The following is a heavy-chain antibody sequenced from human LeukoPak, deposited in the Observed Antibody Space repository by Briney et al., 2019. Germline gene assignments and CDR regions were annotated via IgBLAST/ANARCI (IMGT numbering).Heavy chain of an antibody. J-gene: IGHJ4*02. CDR1: GFTFSSYG. Sequence: GGSLRLSCAASGFTFSSYGMHWVRQAPGQGLEWVAFIRYDGSNKYYEDSVKGRFTISRDNTKNTLYLQMNSLRAEDTAVYYCAKDPDCSSTRCRHERAVVYWGQGTLVTVSS. D-gene: IGHD2-2*01. V-gene: IGHV3-30*02. CDR3: AKDPDCSSTRCRHERAVVY. CDR2: IRYDGSNK.